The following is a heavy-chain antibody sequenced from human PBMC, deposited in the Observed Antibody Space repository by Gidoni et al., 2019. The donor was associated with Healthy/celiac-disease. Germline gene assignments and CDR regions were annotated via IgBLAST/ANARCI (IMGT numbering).Heavy chain of an antibody. Sequence: QVQLQESGPGLVKPSETLSLTCTASGGSISSYYWSWIRQPPGKGLEWIGYIYYSGSTNYNPSLKSRVTISVDTSKNQFSLKLSSVTAADTAVYYCARDFGGSYYYGMDVWGQGTTVTVSS. V-gene: IGHV4-59*01. CDR3: ARDFGGSYYYGMDV. CDR1: GGSISSYY. CDR2: IYYSGST. J-gene: IGHJ6*02. D-gene: IGHD3-10*01.